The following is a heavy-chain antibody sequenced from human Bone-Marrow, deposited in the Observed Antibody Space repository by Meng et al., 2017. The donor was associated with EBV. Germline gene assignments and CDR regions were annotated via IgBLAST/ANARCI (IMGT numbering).Heavy chain of an antibody. CDR1: ACTIRNTDW. J-gene: IGHJ5*02. CDR3: AGHGYCITTSCSPFRS. CDR2: INDNGDT. Sequence: VQRSGAGPGRVKASGTLSCNCAVSACTIRNTDWGTWIRQHTGKWLELIGQINDNGDTHYNPSLNSRVTMSIDKSKKQFSLKLPSVTAADMAVYYCAGHGYCITTSCSPFRSWGQGTLVTVSS. D-gene: IGHD5-18*01. V-gene: IGHV4-4*02.